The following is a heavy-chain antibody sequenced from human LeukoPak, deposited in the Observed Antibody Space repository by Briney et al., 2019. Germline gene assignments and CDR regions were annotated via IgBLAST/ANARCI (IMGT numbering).Heavy chain of an antibody. CDR3: ARLGGGLTGYPNDY. V-gene: IGHV3-21*01. J-gene: IGHJ4*02. Sequence: PGGSLRLSCAASGFTFSSYSMNWVRQAPGKGLEWVSSISSSSSYIYYADSVKGRFTISRDNAKNSLYLQMNSLRAEDTAVYYCARLGGGLTGYPNDYWGQGTLVTVSS. CDR2: ISSSSSYI. D-gene: IGHD3-9*01. CDR1: GFTFSSYS.